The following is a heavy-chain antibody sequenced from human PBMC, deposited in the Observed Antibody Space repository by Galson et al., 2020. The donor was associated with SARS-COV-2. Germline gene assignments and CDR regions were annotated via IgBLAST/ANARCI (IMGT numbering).Heavy chain of an antibody. CDR3: AIEAGYSSSWNY. CDR2: INPHSGDT. CDR1: GYTFSDYY. D-gene: IGHD6-13*01. J-gene: IGHJ4*02. Sequence: ASVKVSCKASGYTFSDYYIHWVRQAPGQGLEWMGWINPHSGDTNYAQKFQGRVIVTRDTSFSKACMYLSSLTSDDTAMYYCAIEAGYSSSWNYWGQGTLVTVSS. V-gene: IGHV1-2*02.